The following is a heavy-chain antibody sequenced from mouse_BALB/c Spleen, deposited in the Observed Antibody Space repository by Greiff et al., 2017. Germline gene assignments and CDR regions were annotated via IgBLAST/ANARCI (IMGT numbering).Heavy chain of an antibody. Sequence: DVHLVESGGGLVQPGGSLKLSCAASGFTFSSYGMPWVRQTPDKRLELVATINSNGGSTYYPDSVKGRFTISRDNAKNTLYLQMSSLKSEDTAMYYCARGPWYFDVWGAGTTVTVSS. CDR1: GFTFSSYG. CDR3: ARGPWYFDV. CDR2: INSNGGST. J-gene: IGHJ1*01. V-gene: IGHV5-6-3*01.